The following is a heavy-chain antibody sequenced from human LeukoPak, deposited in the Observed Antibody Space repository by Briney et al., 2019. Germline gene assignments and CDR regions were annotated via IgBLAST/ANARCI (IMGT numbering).Heavy chain of an antibody. CDR1: GGSISSYY. CDR2: IYYSGST. J-gene: IGHJ6*03. V-gene: IGHV4-59*01. CDR3: ARAATPGIAVAGTNYYMDV. D-gene: IGHD6-19*01. Sequence: SETLSLTCTVSGGSISSYYWSWIRQPPGKGLEWIWYIYYSGSTNYNPSLKSRVTISVDTSKNQFSLKLSSVTAADTAVYYCARAATPGIAVAGTNYYMDVWGKGTTVTVSS.